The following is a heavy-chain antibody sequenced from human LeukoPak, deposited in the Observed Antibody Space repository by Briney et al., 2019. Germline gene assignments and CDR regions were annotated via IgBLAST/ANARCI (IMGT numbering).Heavy chain of an antibody. CDR3: ARDSFYCSSTSCYAGWFDP. V-gene: IGHV4-61*02. Sequence: SETLSLTCTVSGGSISSGSYYWSWIRQPAGKGLEWIGRIYTSGSTNYNPSLKSRVTISVDTSKNQFSLKLSSVTAADTAVYYCARDSFYCSSTSCYAGWFDPWGQGTLVTVSS. J-gene: IGHJ5*02. CDR1: GGSISSGSYY. D-gene: IGHD2-2*01. CDR2: IYTSGST.